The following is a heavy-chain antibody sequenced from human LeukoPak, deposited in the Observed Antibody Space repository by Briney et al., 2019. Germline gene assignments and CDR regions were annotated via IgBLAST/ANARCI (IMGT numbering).Heavy chain of an antibody. V-gene: IGHV4-61*01. Sequence: PSETLSLTCTVSGGSISSGNYYWGWIRQPPGKGLEWIGYIYYSGSTNYNPSLKSRVTISVDTSRNQFSLKLSSVTAADTAVYYCARVKRDSEVGWLRLEGDYYHYYYMDVWGKGTTVTISS. J-gene: IGHJ6*03. D-gene: IGHD5-12*01. CDR3: ARVKRDSEVGWLRLEGDYYHYYYMDV. CDR1: GGSISSGNYY. CDR2: IYYSGST.